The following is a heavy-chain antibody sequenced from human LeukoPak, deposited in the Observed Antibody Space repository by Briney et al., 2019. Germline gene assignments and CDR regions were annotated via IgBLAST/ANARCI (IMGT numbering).Heavy chain of an antibody. CDR3: ARHRFQTTWFGDPDSSFYH. D-gene: IGHD3-10*01. J-gene: IGHJ4*02. Sequence: SETLSLTCTVSGGSISSSSYYWGWIRQPPGKGLEWIGSIYYSGSTYYNPSLKSRVTISVDTSKNQFSLKLSSVTAADTAVYYCARHRFQTTWFGDPDSSFYHWGQGTLVTVSS. V-gene: IGHV4-39*01. CDR2: IYYSGST. CDR1: GGSISSSSYY.